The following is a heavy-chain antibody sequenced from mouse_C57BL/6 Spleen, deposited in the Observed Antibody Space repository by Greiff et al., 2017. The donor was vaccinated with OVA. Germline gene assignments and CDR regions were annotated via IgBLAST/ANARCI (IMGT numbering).Heavy chain of an antibody. D-gene: IGHD3-3*01. J-gene: IGHJ2*01. CDR3: ARGGPYFDY. CDR2: IYPGDGDT. V-gene: IGHV1-82*01. CDR1: GYTFTSYW. Sequence: QVQLQQPGAELVKPGASVKVSCKASGYTFTSYWMHWVKQRPGKGLEWIGRIYPGDGDTNYNGKFKGKATLTADKSSSTAYMQLSSLTSEDSAVYFCARGGPYFDYWGQGTTLTVSS.